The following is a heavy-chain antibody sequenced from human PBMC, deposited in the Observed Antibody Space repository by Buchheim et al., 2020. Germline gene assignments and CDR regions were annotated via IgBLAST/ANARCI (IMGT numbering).Heavy chain of an antibody. Sequence: EVQLVESGGGLIQPGGSLRLSCAASGFTFSRFWMHWIRQAPGKGLVWVSRIDEYGTITNYADSVKGRFTISRENARNTLYLQMNSLRVEDTAVYYCVRDLVGGSDYWGQGIL. J-gene: IGHJ4*02. V-gene: IGHV3-74*01. CDR3: VRDLVGGSDY. CDR2: IDEYGTIT. D-gene: IGHD6-25*01. CDR1: GFTFSRFW.